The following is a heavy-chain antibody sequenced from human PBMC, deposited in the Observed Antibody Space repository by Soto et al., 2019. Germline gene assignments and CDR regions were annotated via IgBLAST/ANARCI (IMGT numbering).Heavy chain of an antibody. CDR3: ARSEATALDY. J-gene: IGHJ4*02. CDR1: GGYMSSSNW. V-gene: IGHV4-4*02. Sequence: SETLSLTCIVSGGYMSSSNWWNWVRQPPGKGLEWIGETHHSGRTNYNPSLKSRVIISVDESKNHFSLKLSSVTAADTAVYYCARSEATALDYWGQGTLVTVSS. D-gene: IGHD1-26*01. CDR2: THHSGRT.